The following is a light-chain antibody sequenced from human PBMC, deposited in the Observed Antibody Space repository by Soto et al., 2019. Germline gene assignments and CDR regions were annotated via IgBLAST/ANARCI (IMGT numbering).Light chain of an antibody. J-gene: IGLJ2*01. V-gene: IGLV1-40*01. CDR1: TSNIGAGYD. CDR2: TNK. CDR3: QSFDSKMSVV. Sequence: QSVLTQPPSVSGAPGQRVTISCTGSTSNIGAGYDVHWYQQLPGTAPKLLIYTNKNRPSGVPDRFSGSKSGASASLAITGLQAEDEADYYCQSFDSKMSVVFGGGTKLTAL.